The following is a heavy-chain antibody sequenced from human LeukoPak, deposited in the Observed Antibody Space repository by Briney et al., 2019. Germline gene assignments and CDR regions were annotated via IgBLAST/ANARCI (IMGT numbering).Heavy chain of an antibody. CDR2: IYYSGST. CDR1: GGSIRSYQ. D-gene: IGHD6-13*01. CDR3: AREQGPFYRRSWLAS. V-gene: IGHV4-59*01. J-gene: IGHJ1*01. Sequence: PSETLSLTCTVSGGSIRSYQWSWIRQPPGKGLEWIGYIYYSGSTNYNPSLKSRVTISVDTTKNQFSLRLTSMTAADTAVYYCAREQGPFYRRSWLASWGQGTLETVS.